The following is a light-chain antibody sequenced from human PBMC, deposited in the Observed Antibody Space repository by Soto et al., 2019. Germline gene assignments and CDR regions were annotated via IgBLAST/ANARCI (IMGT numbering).Light chain of an antibody. CDR3: SSFAGHTPYV. CDR2: EVS. V-gene: IGLV2-8*01. CDR1: SSDVGAYNY. Sequence: QSALTQPPSASGSPGQSVIISCTGTSSDVGAYNYVSWYQQYPGKAPKLMIYEVSNRPSGVPDRFSGSKSGNTASLTVSGLPAEDEADYHCSSFAGHTPYVFGTGTKLTVL. J-gene: IGLJ1*01.